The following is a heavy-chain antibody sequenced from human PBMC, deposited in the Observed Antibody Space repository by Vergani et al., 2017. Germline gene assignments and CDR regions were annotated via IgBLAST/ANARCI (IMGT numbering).Heavy chain of an antibody. Sequence: QVQLQQWGAGLLKPSETLSLTCAVYGGSFSGYYWSWIRQPPGKGLEWIGDIDHTGRPDYNPSLKSRLTMSVDKSRNPFSLTLNSVTATDTAIYFCARVNTETNGHLYYYYYMDVWGQGTAVTVS. V-gene: IGHV4-34*01. CDR1: GGSFSGYY. CDR3: ARVNTETNGHLYYYYYMDV. D-gene: IGHD4-11*01. CDR2: IDHTGRP. J-gene: IGHJ6*03.